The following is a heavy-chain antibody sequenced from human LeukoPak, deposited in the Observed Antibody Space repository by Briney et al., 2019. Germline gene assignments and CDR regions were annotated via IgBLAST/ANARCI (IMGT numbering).Heavy chain of an antibody. CDR2: MYHSGST. Sequence: SGTLSLTCAVSGGSIDNSNWWSWVRQAPGKGLEWIGEMYHSGSTNYNPSLKSRVTISVDTSKNQFSLKLSSVTAADTAVYYCARAPGVPAAGSYYFDYWGQGTLVTVSS. CDR1: GGSIDNSNW. D-gene: IGHD6-13*01. V-gene: IGHV4-4*02. J-gene: IGHJ4*02. CDR3: ARAPGVPAAGSYYFDY.